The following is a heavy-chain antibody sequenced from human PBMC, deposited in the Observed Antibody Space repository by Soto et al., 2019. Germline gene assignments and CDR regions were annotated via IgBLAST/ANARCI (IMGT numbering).Heavy chain of an antibody. CDR3: EKDPYSARAKGSLDY. CDR1: GFTFSSYA. V-gene: IGHV3-23*01. J-gene: IGHJ4*02. CDR2: ISGSGGST. Sequence: PGGSLRLSCAASGFTFSSYAMSWVRQAPGKGLEWVSAISGSGGSTYYADSVKGRFTISRDNSKNTLYLQMNSLRAEDTAVYYCEKDPYSARAKGSLDYWGQGTLVTVSS. D-gene: IGHD2-15*01.